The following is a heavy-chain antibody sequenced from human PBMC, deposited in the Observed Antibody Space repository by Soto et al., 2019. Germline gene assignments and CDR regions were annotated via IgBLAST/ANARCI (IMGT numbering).Heavy chain of an antibody. V-gene: IGHV1-2*04. Sequence: GASVKVSCKASGYTFTGYYMHWVRQAPGQGLEWMGWINPNSGGTNYAQKFQGWVTMTRDTSISTAYMELSRLRSDDTAVYYCARDSDPAAADIYYYYGMDVWGQGTTVTVSS. CDR2: INPNSGGT. J-gene: IGHJ6*02. D-gene: IGHD6-13*01. CDR1: GYTFTGYY. CDR3: ARDSDPAAADIYYYYGMDV.